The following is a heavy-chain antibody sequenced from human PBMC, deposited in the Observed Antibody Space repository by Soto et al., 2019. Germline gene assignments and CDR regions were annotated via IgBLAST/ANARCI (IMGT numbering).Heavy chain of an antibody. Sequence: SVKVPCKASGGTFSSYSINWVRQAPGQGLEWMGEIIPIFGTANYAQKFQGRVTITADESTSTAYMELSSLRSEDTAVYYCARDGGRHSGGIDYWGQGTLVTVSS. J-gene: IGHJ4*02. D-gene: IGHD1-26*01. CDR1: GGTFSSYS. CDR3: ARDGGRHSGGIDY. V-gene: IGHV1-69*13. CDR2: IIPIFGTA.